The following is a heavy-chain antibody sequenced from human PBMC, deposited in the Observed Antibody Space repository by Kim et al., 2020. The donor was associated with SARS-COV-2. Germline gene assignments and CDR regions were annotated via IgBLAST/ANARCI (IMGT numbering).Heavy chain of an antibody. Sequence: GESLKISCKGSGYSFTSYWIGWVRQMPGKGLEWMGIIYPGDSDTRYSPSFQGQVTISADKSISTAYLQWSSLKASDTAMYYCARLVTVSGWYRTYLDYWGQGTLVTVSS. CDR3: ARLVTVSGWYRTYLDY. V-gene: IGHV5-51*01. J-gene: IGHJ4*02. CDR2: IYPGDSDT. CDR1: GYSFTSYW. D-gene: IGHD6-19*01.